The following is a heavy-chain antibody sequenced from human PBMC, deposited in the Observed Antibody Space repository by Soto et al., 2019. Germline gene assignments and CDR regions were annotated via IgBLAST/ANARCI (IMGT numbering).Heavy chain of an antibody. CDR2: IIPIFGTA. Sequence: GASVKVSCKASGGTFSSYAISWVRQAPGQGLEWMGGIIPIFGTANYAQKFQGRVTITADESTSTAYMELSSLRSEDTAVYYCARDRADYGDYDGLGWFDPWGQGTLVTVSS. D-gene: IGHD4-17*01. CDR3: ARDRADYGDYDGLGWFDP. J-gene: IGHJ5*02. CDR1: GGTFSSYA. V-gene: IGHV1-69*13.